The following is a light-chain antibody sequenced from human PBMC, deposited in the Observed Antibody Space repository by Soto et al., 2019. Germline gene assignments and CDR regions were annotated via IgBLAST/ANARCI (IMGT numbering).Light chain of an antibody. Sequence: IQMTQSPSSLSASVGDRVTVSCRSSQGIGNALGWYQQKPGKPPKVLIYGASNLQSGVPSRFRGSGSGTEFTLTISSLQPDDFATYYCQQYSTYSPYTFGQGTKVDIK. CDR3: QQYSTYSPYT. J-gene: IGKJ2*01. CDR1: QGIGNA. V-gene: IGKV1-17*01. CDR2: GAS.